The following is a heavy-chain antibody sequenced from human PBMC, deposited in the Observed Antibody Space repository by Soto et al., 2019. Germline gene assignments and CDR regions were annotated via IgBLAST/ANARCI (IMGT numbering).Heavy chain of an antibody. J-gene: IGHJ5*02. CDR1: GFTFSSYG. Sequence: GGSLRLSCAASGFTFSSYGMHWVRQAPGKGLEWVAVIWYDGSNKYYADSVKGRFTISRDNSKNTLYLQMNSLRAEDTAVYYCAREVGDFWSGFWFDPWGQGTLVTVSS. CDR3: AREVGDFWSGFWFDP. V-gene: IGHV3-33*01. D-gene: IGHD3-3*01. CDR2: IWYDGSNK.